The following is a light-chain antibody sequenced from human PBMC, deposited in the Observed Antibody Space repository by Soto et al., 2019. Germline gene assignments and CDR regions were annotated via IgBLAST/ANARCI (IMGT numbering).Light chain of an antibody. CDR2: DVS. Sequence: DVQMTQSPYTLSASVGDRVTITCRASQSINNLLAWYQQKPGKAPKFLIYDVSTLESGAPSRFSGSGSGTEFTLTISSLQPEDFATYYCQQYNSWWTFGQGTKVDI. V-gene: IGKV1-5*01. CDR1: QSINNL. CDR3: QQYNSWWT. J-gene: IGKJ1*01.